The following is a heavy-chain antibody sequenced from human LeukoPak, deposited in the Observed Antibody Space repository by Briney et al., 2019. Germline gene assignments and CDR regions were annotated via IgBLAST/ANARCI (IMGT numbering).Heavy chain of an antibody. J-gene: IGHJ4*02. CDR2: IYYSGST. V-gene: IGHV4-39*07. Sequence: SETLSLTCTVSGGSISSNTYYWGWIRQPPGKGLEWIGSIYYSGSTYYNPSLKSRVTISVDTSKNQFSLKLSSVTAADTAVYSGARGGGRWLVNQPIAYGGQGTLATVSA. D-gene: IGHD6-19*01. CDR1: GGSISSNTYY. CDR3: ARGGGRWLVNQPIAY.